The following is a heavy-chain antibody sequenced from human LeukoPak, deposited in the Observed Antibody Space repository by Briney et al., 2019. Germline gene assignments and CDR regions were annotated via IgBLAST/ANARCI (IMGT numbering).Heavy chain of an antibody. D-gene: IGHD3-22*01. CDR3: AKGDSSGYYYSAAHFDY. J-gene: IGHJ4*02. CDR1: GFTFSSYG. Sequence: GGSLRLSCAASGFTFSSYGMSWVRQAPGKGLEWVSAISGSGGSTYYADSVKGRFTISRDNSKNTLYLQMNSLRAEDTAVYYCAKGDSSGYYYSAAHFDYWGQGTLVTVSS. V-gene: IGHV3-23*01. CDR2: ISGSGGST.